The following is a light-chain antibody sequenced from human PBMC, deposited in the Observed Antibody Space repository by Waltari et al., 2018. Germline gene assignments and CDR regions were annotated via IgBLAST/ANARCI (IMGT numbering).Light chain of an antibody. CDR1: KLGDKY. V-gene: IGLV3-1*01. CDR2: KDS. J-gene: IGLJ2*01. CDR3: QAWDSSTAE. Sequence: SYELTQPPSVSVSPGQTASITCSGAKLGDKYACWYQQKPGQSPVLVIYKDSNRPSGIPERFSCSNSGNTATLTISGTQAMDEADYYCQAWDSSTAEFGGGTKLTVL.